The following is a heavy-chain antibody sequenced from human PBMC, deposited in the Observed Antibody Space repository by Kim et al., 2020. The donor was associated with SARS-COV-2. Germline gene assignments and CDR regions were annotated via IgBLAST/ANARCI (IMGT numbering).Heavy chain of an antibody. J-gene: IGHJ4*02. CDR1: GYTFTSYA. V-gene: IGHV1-3*01. D-gene: IGHD3-10*01. CDR2: INAGNGNT. Sequence: ASVKVSCKASGYTFTSYAMHWVRQAPGQRLEWMGWINAGNGNTKYSQKFQGRVTITRDTSASTAYMELSSLRSEDTAVYYCARGGSVVLWFGELLDYWGQGTLVTVSS. CDR3: ARGGSVVLWFGELLDY.